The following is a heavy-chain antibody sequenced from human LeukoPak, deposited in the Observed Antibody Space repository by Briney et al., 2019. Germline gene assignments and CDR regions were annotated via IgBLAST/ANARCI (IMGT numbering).Heavy chain of an antibody. CDR3: ARHGHPVGYDYVWGSYRPPYYFDY. J-gene: IGHJ4*02. D-gene: IGHD3-16*02. CDR2: IYPGDSDT. V-gene: IGHV5-51*01. Sequence: GESLKISCKGSGYSFTSYWIGWVRQMPGKGLEWVGIIYPGDSDTRYSPSFQGQVTISADKSISTAYLQWSSLKASDTAMYYCARHGHPVGYDYVWGSYRPPYYFDYWGQGTLVTVSS. CDR1: GYSFTSYW.